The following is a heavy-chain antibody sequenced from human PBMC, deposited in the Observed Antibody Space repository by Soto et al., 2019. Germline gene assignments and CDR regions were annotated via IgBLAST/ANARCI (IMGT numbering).Heavy chain of an antibody. CDR2: INPNSGGT. CDR3: ARDLVYSSWSMRDY. J-gene: IGHJ4*02. Sequence: ASVKVSCKASGYTFTGYYMHWVRQAPGQGLEWMGWINPNSGGTNYAQKFQGRVTMTRDTSISTAYMELSRLRSDDTAVYYCARDLVYSSWSMRDYWGQETLVTVSS. D-gene: IGHD6-6*01. V-gene: IGHV1-2*02. CDR1: GYTFTGYY.